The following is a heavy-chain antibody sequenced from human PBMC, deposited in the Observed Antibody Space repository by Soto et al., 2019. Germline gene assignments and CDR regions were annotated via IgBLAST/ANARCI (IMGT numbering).Heavy chain of an antibody. V-gene: IGHV4-4*02. D-gene: IGHD2-21*01. CDR2: IYHSGST. CDR1: GGSIRSNNW. CDR3: ARGGGLVAFNWFDP. Sequence: SETLSLTCAVSGGSIRSNNWRSWVRQPPGKGLEWIGEIYHSGSTNYNPSLKSRVTISVDKSKNHFSLNLSSVTAADTAVYYCARGGGLVAFNWFDPWGQGTLVTVSS. J-gene: IGHJ5*02.